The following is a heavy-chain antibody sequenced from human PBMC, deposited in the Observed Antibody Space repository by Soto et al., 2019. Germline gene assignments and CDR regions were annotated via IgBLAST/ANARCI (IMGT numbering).Heavy chain of an antibody. CDR1: GGSISSGGYY. V-gene: IGHV4-31*03. J-gene: IGHJ4*02. D-gene: IGHD5-18*01. CDR2: IYYSGST. CDR3: ARENPSYGYPSDY. Sequence: PSETLSLTCTVSGGSISSGGYYWSWIRQHPGKGLEWIGYIYYSGSTYYNPSLKSRVTISVDTSKNQFSLKLSSVTAADTAVYYSARENPSYGYPSDYWGQGTLVTVSS.